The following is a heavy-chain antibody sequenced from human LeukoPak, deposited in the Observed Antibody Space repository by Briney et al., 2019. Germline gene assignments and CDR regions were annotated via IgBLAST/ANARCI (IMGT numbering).Heavy chain of an antibody. J-gene: IGHJ6*02. CDR3: TRDRYDRKTRFDV. V-gene: IGHV3-21*04. D-gene: IGHD3-22*01. Sequence: PGGSLRLSCAASGFTLSDYSMNWVRQAPGKGLEWVSSISGTSTYIYYAGSVKGRFTISRDNAKNSLYLHMNSLRAEDTAVYYCTRDRYDRKTRFDVWGLGTTVTVSS. CDR1: GFTLSDYS. CDR2: ISGTSTYI.